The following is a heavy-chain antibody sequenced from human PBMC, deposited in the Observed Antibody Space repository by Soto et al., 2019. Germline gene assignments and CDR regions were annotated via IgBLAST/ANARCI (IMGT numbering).Heavy chain of an antibody. D-gene: IGHD3-16*02. V-gene: IGHV1-3*01. CDR2: INAGTGQT. CDR1: GYTFTNYA. Sequence: ASVKVSCKASGYTFTNYAIHWVRQAPGQRLEWMGWINAGTGQTKNSQRFQGRVTITRDISANTAYLEVSSLRSEDTAVYYCARLSQYWVQGALVTVSS. CDR3: ARLSQY. J-gene: IGHJ4*02.